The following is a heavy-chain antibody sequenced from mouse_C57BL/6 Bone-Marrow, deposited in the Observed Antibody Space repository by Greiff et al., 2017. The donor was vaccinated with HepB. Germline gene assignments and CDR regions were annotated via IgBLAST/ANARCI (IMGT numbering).Heavy chain of an antibody. J-gene: IGHJ2*01. Sequence: QVQLQQSGAELVKPGASVKISCKASGYAFSSYWMNWVKQRPGKGLEWIGQIYPGDGDTNYNGKFKGKATLTADKSSSTAYMQLSSLTSEDSAVYFGARGRLQGFYYFDYWGQGTTLTVSS. CDR1: GYAFSSYW. CDR3: ARGRLQGFYYFDY. V-gene: IGHV1-80*01. CDR2: IYPGDGDT. D-gene: IGHD2-4*01.